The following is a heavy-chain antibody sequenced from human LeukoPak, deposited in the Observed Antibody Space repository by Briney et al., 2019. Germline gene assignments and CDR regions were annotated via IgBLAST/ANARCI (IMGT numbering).Heavy chain of an antibody. V-gene: IGHV3-30*04. D-gene: IGHD3-22*01. CDR3: ARERRADYYDSSGLFDY. J-gene: IGHJ4*02. CDR2: ISYDGSNK. Sequence: GGSLRLSCAASGFTFSSYAMHWVRQAPGKGLEWVAVISYDGSNKYYADSVKGRFTISRDNSKNTLYLQMNSLRAEDTAVYYCARERRADYYDSSGLFDYWGQGTLVTVSS. CDR1: GFTFSSYA.